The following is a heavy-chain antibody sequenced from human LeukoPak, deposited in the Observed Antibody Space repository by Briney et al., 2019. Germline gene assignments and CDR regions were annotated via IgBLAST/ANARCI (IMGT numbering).Heavy chain of an antibody. J-gene: IGHJ4*03. CDR1: GDSLDDYY. Sequence: SGTLSLTCSVSGDSLDDYYRSWIRQPPGKGQEWLGRIYLTGSTPNNPSLRCRVFMSVDTSKNQFFLRLNSVTAADTAVYYCARHRYYVNFGEYIDYWGQGTLVSVSS. CDR3: ARHRYYVNFGEYIDY. V-gene: IGHV4-59*08. CDR2: IYLTGST. D-gene: IGHD3-10*01.